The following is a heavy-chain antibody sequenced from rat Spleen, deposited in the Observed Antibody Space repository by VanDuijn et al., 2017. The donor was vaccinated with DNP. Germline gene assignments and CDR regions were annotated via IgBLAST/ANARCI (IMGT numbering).Heavy chain of an antibody. D-gene: IGHD5-1*01. J-gene: IGHJ2*01. CDR1: GYSITSNHK. Sequence: EVQLQESGPGLVKPSQSLSLPCSVTGYSITSNHKWSWIRKFPGNKLEWMGYINYAGSTNYNPSLKSRISITRDTSNNQFFLQVNSVATEDTATYYCAIQLGVFDYWGQGVMVTVSS. CDR2: INYAGST. CDR3: AIQLGVFDY. V-gene: IGHV3-3*01.